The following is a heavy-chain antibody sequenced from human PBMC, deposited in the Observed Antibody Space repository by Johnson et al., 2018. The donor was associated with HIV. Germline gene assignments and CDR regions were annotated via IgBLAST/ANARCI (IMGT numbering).Heavy chain of an antibody. V-gene: IGHV3-66*01. D-gene: IGHD2-8*02. J-gene: IGHJ3*02. CDR1: GFTFSNYA. Sequence: MQLVESGGGLVQPGGSLRLSCAASGFTFSNYAMSWVRQAPGKGLEWVSVIYSGGSTYYADSVKGRFTISRDNAKNSLYLQMNSLRAEDTAVYYCARGPSQLYWPDVAFDIWGQGTTVTVSS. CDR2: IYSGGST. CDR3: ARGPSQLYWPDVAFDI.